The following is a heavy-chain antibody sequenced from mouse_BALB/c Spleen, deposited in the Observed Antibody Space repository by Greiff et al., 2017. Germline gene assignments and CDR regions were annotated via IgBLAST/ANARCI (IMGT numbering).Heavy chain of an antibody. J-gene: IGHJ2*01. CDR2: INSNGGST. V-gene: IGHV5-6-2*01. D-gene: IGHD1-1*01. Sequence: EVQRVESGGGLVKLGGSLKLSCAASGFTFSSYYMSWVRQTPEKRLELVAAINSNGGSTYYPDTVKGRFTISRDNAKNTLYLQMSSLKSEDTALYYCARQDYYGSGLDYWGQGTTLTVSS. CDR1: GFTFSSYY. CDR3: ARQDYYGSGLDY.